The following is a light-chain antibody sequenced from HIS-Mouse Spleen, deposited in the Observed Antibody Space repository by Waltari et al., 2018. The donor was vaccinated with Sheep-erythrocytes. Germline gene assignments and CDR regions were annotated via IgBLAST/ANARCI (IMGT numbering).Light chain of an antibody. Sequence: DIHMTHPPSSLSASVGDTVTITCRATHSISSYLNWYQQKPGQPSKPRIYAASSVPSRVPSRFSGSRAGTECTLTISSLEPEDVATYYCQPGYSTPPTFGGGRKVEIK. CDR1: HSISSY. CDR3: QPGYSTPPT. J-gene: IGKJ4*01. V-gene: IGKV1-39*01. CDR2: AAS.